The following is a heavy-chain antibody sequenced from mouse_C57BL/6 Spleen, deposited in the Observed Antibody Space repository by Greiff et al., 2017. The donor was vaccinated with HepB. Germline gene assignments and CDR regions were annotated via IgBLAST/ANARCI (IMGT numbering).Heavy chain of an antibody. V-gene: IGHV1-53*01. CDR2: INPSNGGT. CDR3: ARSGGYYGDYYAMDY. Sequence: QVQLQQPGPELVKPGASVKLSCKASGYTFTSYWMHWVKQRPGQGLEWIGNINPSNGGTNYNEKFKSKATLTVDKSSSTAYMQLSSLTSEDSAVYYCARSGGYYGDYYAMDYWGQGTSVTVSS. D-gene: IGHD1-1*01. J-gene: IGHJ4*01. CDR1: GYTFTSYW.